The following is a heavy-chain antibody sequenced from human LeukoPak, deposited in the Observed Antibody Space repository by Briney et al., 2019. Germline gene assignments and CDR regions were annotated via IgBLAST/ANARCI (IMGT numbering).Heavy chain of an antibody. V-gene: IGHV3-49*03. CDR1: GFTFGDYA. Sequence: PGRSLRLSCTASGFTFGDYAMSWFRQAPGKGLEWVGFIKSKGHGGTTEYAASVKGRFTISRDESKSIAYLQMNSLKTEDTAVYYCTRALIVGRNSAYFDYWGQGTLVTVSS. CDR2: IKSKGHGGTT. D-gene: IGHD4-23*01. CDR3: TRALIVGRNSAYFDY. J-gene: IGHJ4*02.